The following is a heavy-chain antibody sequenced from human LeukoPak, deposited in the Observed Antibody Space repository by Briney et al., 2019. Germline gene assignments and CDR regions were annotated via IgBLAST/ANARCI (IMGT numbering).Heavy chain of an antibody. CDR1: GFTFSAHY. CDR2: IYSDGTST. Sequence: PGGSLRLSCAASGFTFSAHYMSWIRQAPGKGLEWVSRIYSDGTSTTYADSVKGRYSISRDNAKNTLYLQMNNLRPEDTAVYHCARMSYDSSGTYDYWGQGTLVTVSS. J-gene: IGHJ4*02. D-gene: IGHD3-22*01. CDR3: ARMSYDSSGTYDY. V-gene: IGHV3-74*03.